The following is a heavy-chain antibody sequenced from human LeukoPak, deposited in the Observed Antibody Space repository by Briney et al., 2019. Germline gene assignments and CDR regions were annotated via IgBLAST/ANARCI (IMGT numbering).Heavy chain of an antibody. CDR1: EFTFSSYA. V-gene: IGHV3-23*01. CDR2: ISGSGGST. J-gene: IGHJ4*02. CDR3: AEDRYTCSTSCSAAYYFDY. Sequence: PGGSLRLSCAASEFTFSSYAMSWVRQAPGKGLEWVSAISGSGGSTYYADSVKGRFTISRDNSKNTLYLQMNSLRAEDTAAYYCAEDRYTCSTSCSAAYYFDYWGQGTLVTVSS. D-gene: IGHD2-2*01.